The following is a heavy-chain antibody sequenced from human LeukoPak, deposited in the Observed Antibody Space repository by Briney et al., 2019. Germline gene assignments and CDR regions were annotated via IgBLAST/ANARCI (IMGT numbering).Heavy chain of an antibody. D-gene: IGHD6-19*01. J-gene: IGHJ6*03. V-gene: IGHV3-30*02. CDR1: GFTFSSYG. CDR2: IRYDGSNK. Sequence: GGSLRLSCAASGFTFSSYGMHWVRQAPGKGLEWVAFIRYDGSNKYYADSVKGRFTISRDNSKNTLYLQMNSLRAEDTAVYYCAKDAPGSGYYYYYMDVWGKGTTVTISS. CDR3: AKDAPGSGYYYYYMDV.